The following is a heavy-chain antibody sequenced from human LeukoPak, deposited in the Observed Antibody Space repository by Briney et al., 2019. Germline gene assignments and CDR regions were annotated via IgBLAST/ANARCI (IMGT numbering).Heavy chain of an antibody. J-gene: IGHJ4*02. CDR3: AKNRGSGYDYFDY. Sequence: GGSLRLSCAASGLTFSTYAMTWVRQAPGMGLEWVSVFSGSGGGAYYADSVKGRFTISRDNSKNTVYLQMNSLRAEDTAVYYCAKNRGSGYDYFDYWGQGTLVTVSS. V-gene: IGHV3-23*01. D-gene: IGHD5-12*01. CDR2: FSGSGGGA. CDR1: GLTFSTYA.